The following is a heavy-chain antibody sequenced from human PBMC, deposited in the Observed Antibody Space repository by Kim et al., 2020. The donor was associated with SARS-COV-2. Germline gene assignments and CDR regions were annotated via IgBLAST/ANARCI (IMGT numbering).Heavy chain of an antibody. CDR3: AKDLTIAVDAFDI. V-gene: IGHV3-33*06. Sequence: GGSLRLSCAASGFTFSSYGMHWVRQAPGKGLEWVAVIWYDGSNKYYADSVKGRFTISRDNSKNTLYLQMNSLRAEDTAVYYCAKDLTIAVDAFDIWGQGTMVTVSS. CDR2: IWYDGSNK. CDR1: GFTFSSYG. D-gene: IGHD6-19*01. J-gene: IGHJ3*02.